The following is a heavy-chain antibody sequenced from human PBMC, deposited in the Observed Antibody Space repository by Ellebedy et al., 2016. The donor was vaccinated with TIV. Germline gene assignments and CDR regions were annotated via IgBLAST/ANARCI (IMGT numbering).Heavy chain of an antibody. V-gene: IGHV3-23*01. D-gene: IGHD2/OR15-2a*01. CDR3: VRDSEKYSFDY. Sequence: PGGSLRLSCAASGFTFSSYAMRRVRQAPGKGLEWVSAISGSGGSTYYADSVKGRFTISRDNANNALYLQMNSLRAEDTAVYYCVRDSEKYSFDYWGQGTLVTVSS. CDR2: ISGSGGST. CDR1: GFTFSSYA. J-gene: IGHJ4*02.